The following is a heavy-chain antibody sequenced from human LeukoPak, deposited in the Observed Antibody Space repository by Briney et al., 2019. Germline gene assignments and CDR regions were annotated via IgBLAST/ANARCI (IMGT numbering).Heavy chain of an antibody. V-gene: IGHV4-59*01. J-gene: IGHJ4*02. CDR1: GGSISSYY. CDR3: ARRSRDGYNNEDY. CDR2: IYYSGST. Sequence: SETLSLTCTVSGGSISSYYWSWIRQPPGKGLEWIGYIYYSGSTNYNPSLKSRVTISVDTSKNQFSLKLSSVTAADTPVYYCARRSRDGYNNEDYWGQGTLVTVSS. D-gene: IGHD5-24*01.